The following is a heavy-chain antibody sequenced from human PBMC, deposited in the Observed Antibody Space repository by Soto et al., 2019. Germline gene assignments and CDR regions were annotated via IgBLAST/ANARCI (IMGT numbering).Heavy chain of an antibody. CDR1: GFYFGDYY. CDR2: IRSEGRSA. V-gene: IGHV3-11*06. CDR3: AREDYDRNWFDS. D-gene: IGHD3-3*01. Sequence: QVQLVESGGGLVQPGGSLRLSCAASGFYFGDYYMNWIRQAPGKGLEWLSYIRSEGRSATYAASGQGRFTISRDNAKKSLYLQMNNLRAEDTAIYDCAREDYDRNWFDSWGQGTLVTVAS. J-gene: IGHJ5*01.